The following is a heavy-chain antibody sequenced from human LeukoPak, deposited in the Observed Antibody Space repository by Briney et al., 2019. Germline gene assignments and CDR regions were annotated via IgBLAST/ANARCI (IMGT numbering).Heavy chain of an antibody. CDR1: GGSISSYY. D-gene: IGHD2-2*01. J-gene: IGHJ5*02. V-gene: IGHV4-4*07. CDR2: IYTSGST. Sequence: PSETLSLTCTVSGGSISSYYWSWIRQPAGKGLEWIGRIYTSGSTNYNPSLKSRVTMSVDTSKNQFSLKLSSVTAADTAVYYCAREESLDIVVVPAAISGWFDPWGQGTLVTVSS. CDR3: AREESLDIVVVPAAISGWFDP.